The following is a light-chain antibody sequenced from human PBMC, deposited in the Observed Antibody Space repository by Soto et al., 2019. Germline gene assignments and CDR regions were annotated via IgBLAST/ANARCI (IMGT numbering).Light chain of an antibody. CDR3: SSYTSSSTRVV. CDR2: DVS. J-gene: IGLJ2*01. CDR1: SSEVGGYNY. V-gene: IGLV2-14*01. Sequence: QSALTQPASVSGSPGQSITISCTGTSSEVGGYNYVSWYQQHPGKGPKLMIYDVSNRPSGVSNRFSGSKSGNTAALTISGLQAEDEADYYCSSYTSSSTRVVFGGGTKLTVL.